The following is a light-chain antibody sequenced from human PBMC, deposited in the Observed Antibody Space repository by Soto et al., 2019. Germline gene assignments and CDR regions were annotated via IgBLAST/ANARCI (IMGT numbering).Light chain of an antibody. CDR2: GAS. CDR3: QNYDTSPT. V-gene: IGKV3-20*01. CDR1: QSVGSSY. J-gene: IGKJ1*01. Sequence: EIVLTQSPGTLSLSAGERATLSCRASQSVGSSYLAWYQQKPGQAPTVLIYGASSRRAGIPDRFSGSGSGTDFTLTISRLEPEDFAVYYCQNYDTSPTFGQGTKVEI.